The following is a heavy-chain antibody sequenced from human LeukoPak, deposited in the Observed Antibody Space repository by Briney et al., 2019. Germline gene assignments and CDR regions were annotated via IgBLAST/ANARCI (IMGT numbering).Heavy chain of an antibody. D-gene: IGHD6-6*01. CDR2: ISGSGGST. Sequence: GGSLRLSCAASGFTFSSYAMSWVRQAPGKGLEWVSAISGSGGSTYYADSVKGRFTISRDNSKNTLYLRMNSLRAEDTAVYYCAKGRVAARSVYYFDYWGQGTLVTVSS. J-gene: IGHJ4*02. CDR1: GFTFSSYA. V-gene: IGHV3-23*01. CDR3: AKGRVAARSVYYFDY.